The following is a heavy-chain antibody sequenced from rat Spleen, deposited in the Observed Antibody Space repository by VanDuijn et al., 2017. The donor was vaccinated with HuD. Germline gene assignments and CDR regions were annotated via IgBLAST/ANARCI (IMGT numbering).Heavy chain of an antibody. Sequence: EVQLVESGGGLVQPGRSMKLSCAASGFTFSNYDMAWVRQAPTKGLEWVASISYDGSSTYYRDSVKGRFTISRDNAKSTLYLQMDSLRSEDTATYYCTTDPSTFYSAPDYWGQGVMVTVSS. CDR1: GFTFSNYD. CDR3: TTDPSTFYSAPDY. J-gene: IGHJ2*01. V-gene: IGHV5-20*01. D-gene: IGHD3-3*01. CDR2: ISYDGSST.